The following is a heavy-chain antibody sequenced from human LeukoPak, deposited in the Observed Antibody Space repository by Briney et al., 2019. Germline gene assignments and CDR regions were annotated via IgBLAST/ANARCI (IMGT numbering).Heavy chain of an antibody. Sequence: AGSLRFSCAASGFSFSVHAMSWVRQAPGKGLKWVSGIGSDGSTHYAESVNGRFVISRDNSKSTLYLQMNSMRDETTARYYCGKELHYYVAMDVWGQGATVTVSS. CDR2: IGSDGST. CDR3: GKELHYYVAMDV. D-gene: IGHD3-10*02. V-gene: IGHV3-23*01. J-gene: IGHJ6*02. CDR1: GFSFSVHA.